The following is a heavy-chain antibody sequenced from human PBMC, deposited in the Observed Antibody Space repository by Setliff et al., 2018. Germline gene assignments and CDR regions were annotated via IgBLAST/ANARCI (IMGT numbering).Heavy chain of an antibody. CDR2: ISSSSSTI. CDR1: GGSFSGYY. Sequence: ETLSLTCAVYGGSFSGYYWSWVRQAPGKGLEWVSYISSSSSTIYYADSVKGRFTISRDNAKNSLYLQMNSLRAEDTAVYYCARDYTYYDFWSGPSSDAFDIWGQGTMVTVSS. V-gene: IGHV3-48*01. D-gene: IGHD3-3*01. CDR3: ARDYTYYDFWSGPSSDAFDI. J-gene: IGHJ3*02.